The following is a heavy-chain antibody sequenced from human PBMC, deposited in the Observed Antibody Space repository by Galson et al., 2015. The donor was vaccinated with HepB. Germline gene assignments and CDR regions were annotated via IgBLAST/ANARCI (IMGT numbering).Heavy chain of an antibody. Sequence: SVKVSCKASGFTFTSSAVQWVRQARGQRLEWIGWIVVGSGNTNYAQKFQERVTITRDMSTSTAYMELSSLRSEDTAVYYCAAAPVFYDILTGYYMGDYYYGMDVWGQGTTVTVSS. CDR3: AAAPVFYDILTGYYMGDYYYGMDV. D-gene: IGHD3-9*01. V-gene: IGHV1-58*01. CDR2: IVVGSGNT. CDR1: GFTFTSSA. J-gene: IGHJ6*02.